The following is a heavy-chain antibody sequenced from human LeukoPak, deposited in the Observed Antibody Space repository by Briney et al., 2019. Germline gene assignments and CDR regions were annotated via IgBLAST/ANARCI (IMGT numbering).Heavy chain of an antibody. J-gene: IGHJ4*02. V-gene: IGHV1-18*01. CDR2: ISAYNGNT. Sequence: ASVKVSCKASGYTFTSYGISWVRQAPGQGLEWMGWISAYNGNTNYAQKLQGRVTITADKSTSTAYMELSSLRSEDTAVYYCARSYGDYDGLFDYWGQGTLVTISS. CDR1: GYTFTSYG. CDR3: ARSYGDYDGLFDY. D-gene: IGHD4-17*01.